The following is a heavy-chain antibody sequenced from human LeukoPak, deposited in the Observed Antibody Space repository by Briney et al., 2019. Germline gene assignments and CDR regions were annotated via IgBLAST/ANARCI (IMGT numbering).Heavy chain of an antibody. CDR3: AKPSFVSWWLPRFDY. D-gene: IGHD2-8*02. CDR2: ISGSGGST. CDR1: GFTFSSYA. J-gene: IGHJ4*02. Sequence: GGSLRLSCAASGFTFSSYAMSWVRQAPGKGLEGVSAISGSGGSTYYADSVEGRFTISRDNSKNTLYLQMNSLRAEDTAVYYCAKPSFVSWWLPRFDYWGQGTLVTVSS. V-gene: IGHV3-23*01.